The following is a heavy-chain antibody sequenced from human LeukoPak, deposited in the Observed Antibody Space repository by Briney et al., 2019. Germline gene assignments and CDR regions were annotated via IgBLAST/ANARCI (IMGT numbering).Heavy chain of an antibody. J-gene: IGHJ5*02. V-gene: IGHV4-34*01. CDR1: GGSFSGYY. D-gene: IGHD3-3*01. CDR3: ARGPVLRFLEWLLGGGWFDP. CDR2: INHSGST. Sequence: SETLSLTCAVYGGSFSGYYWSWIRQPPGKGLEWIGEINHSGSTNYNPSLKSRVTISVDTSKNQFSLKLSSVTAADTAVYYCARGPVLRFLEWLLGGGWFDPWGQGTLVTVSS.